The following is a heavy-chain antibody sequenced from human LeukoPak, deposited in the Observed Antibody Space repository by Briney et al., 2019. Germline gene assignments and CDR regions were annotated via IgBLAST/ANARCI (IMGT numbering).Heavy chain of an antibody. CDR3: ARAYSGYDYQGRPTNFYY. Sequence: GGSLRLSRAAPGFTFSSYGMNWVRQAPGHALESHSPINSTSSCIYYADSVKGRFTISRDNAKNSLYLQMNSLRAEDTAVYYCARAYSGYDYQGRPTNFYYWGQGTLVTVSS. D-gene: IGHD5-12*01. CDR2: INSTSSCI. CDR1: GFTFSSYG. V-gene: IGHV3-21*01. J-gene: IGHJ4*02.